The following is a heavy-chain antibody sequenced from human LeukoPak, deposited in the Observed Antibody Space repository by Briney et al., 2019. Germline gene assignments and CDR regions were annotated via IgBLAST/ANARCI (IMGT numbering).Heavy chain of an antibody. CDR2: IYYSGST. D-gene: IGHD6-19*01. V-gene: IGHV4-39*01. J-gene: IGHJ4*02. CDR1: GGSISSSSYY. CDR3: ARSGSSGWYTYYFDY. Sequence: PSETLSLTCTVSGGSISSSSYYWGWIRQPPGRGLEWIGSIYYSGSTYYNPSLKSRVTISVDTSKNQFSLKLSSVTAADTAVYYCARSGSSGWYTYYFDYWGQGTLVTVSS.